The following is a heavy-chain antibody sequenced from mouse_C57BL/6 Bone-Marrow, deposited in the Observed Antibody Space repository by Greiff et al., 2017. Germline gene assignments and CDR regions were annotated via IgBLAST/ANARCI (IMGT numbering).Heavy chain of an antibody. CDR3: SRQVTTVLATRYFDV. D-gene: IGHD1-1*01. Sequence: EVQRVESGGGLVKPGGSLKLSCAASGFTFSSYTMSWVRQTPEKRLQWVAAISGGGGNTYYPDSVKGRFTISRDNDKNILYLQMSSLRSEETALYYCSRQVTTVLATRYFDVWGTGTTVTVSS. J-gene: IGHJ1*03. CDR1: GFTFSSYT. V-gene: IGHV5-9*01. CDR2: ISGGGGNT.